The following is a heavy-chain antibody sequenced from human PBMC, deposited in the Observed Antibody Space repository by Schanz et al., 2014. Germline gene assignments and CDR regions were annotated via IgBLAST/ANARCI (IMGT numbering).Heavy chain of an antibody. CDR3: ERYYESHFHPPRHDAFDV. V-gene: IGHV3-48*01. J-gene: IGHJ3*01. D-gene: IGHD3-16*01. Sequence: EVQLVESGGGLVQPRGSLRLSCAASEFSFSSFGMNWVRQAPGKGLEWISYIKISGDVFYTDSVKGRFTISRDNAKNTVYLKKNSRRGEDTPVYFCERYYESHFHPPRHDAFDVWGQGTVVTVSS. CDR1: EFSFSSFG. CDR2: IKISGDV.